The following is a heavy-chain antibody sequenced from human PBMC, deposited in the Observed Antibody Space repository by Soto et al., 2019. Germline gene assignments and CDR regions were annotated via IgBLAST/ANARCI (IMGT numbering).Heavy chain of an antibody. CDR3: ARADYGDNAFDI. D-gene: IGHD4-17*01. J-gene: IGHJ3*02. CDR2: IIPILGIA. CDR1: GGTFSSYP. V-gene: IGHV1-69*02. Sequence: QVQLVQSGAEVKKPGSSVKVSCKASGGTFSSYPISWVRQAPGQGLEWMGRIIPILGIANYAQKFQGRVTITADKSTSTAYMELSSLRSEDTAVYYCARADYGDNAFDIWGQGTMVTVSS.